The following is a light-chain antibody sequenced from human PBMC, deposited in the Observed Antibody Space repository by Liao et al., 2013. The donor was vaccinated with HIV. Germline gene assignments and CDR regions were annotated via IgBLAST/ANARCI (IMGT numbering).Light chain of an antibody. J-gene: IGLJ2*01. Sequence: SYELTQPPSVSVSPGQTASITCSGDQLGNKNICWYQQKPGQSPVLVIYEDDKRPSGIPERFSGSNSGNTATLTISGTQAMDEADYHCQAWDSSTGDVVFGGGTRLTVL. CDR1: QLGNKN. CDR2: EDD. V-gene: IGLV3-1*01. CDR3: QAWDSSTGDVV.